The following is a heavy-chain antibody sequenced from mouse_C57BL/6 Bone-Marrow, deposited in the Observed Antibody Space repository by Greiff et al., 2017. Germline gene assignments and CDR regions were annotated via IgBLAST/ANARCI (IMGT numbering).Heavy chain of an antibody. Sequence: QVQLKESGPELVKPGASVKLSCKASGYTFTSYDINWVKQRPGQGLEWIGWIYPRDGSTKYNAKFTGKATLTVDTSSSTAYMELHSLTSEDSAVYFWARDDGSSYWCIDDWGTGTTVTVSS. V-gene: IGHV1-85*01. CDR3: ARDDGSSYWCIDD. J-gene: IGHJ1*03. D-gene: IGHD1-1*01. CDR1: GYTFTSYD. CDR2: IYPRDGST.